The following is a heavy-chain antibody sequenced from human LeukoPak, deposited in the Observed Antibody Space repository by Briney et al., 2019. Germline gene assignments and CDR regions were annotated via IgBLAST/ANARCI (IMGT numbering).Heavy chain of an antibody. CDR3: AKDPRHNYYGSGSYYGVCYFDY. D-gene: IGHD3-10*01. CDR1: GFTFSSYA. Sequence: GESLKISCAASGFTFSSYAMSWVRQAPGKGLEWVSAISGSGGSTYYADSVKGRFTISRDNSKNTLYLQMNSLRAEDTAVYYCAKDPRHNYYGSGSYYGVCYFDYWGQGTLVTVSS. V-gene: IGHV3-23*01. CDR2: ISGSGGST. J-gene: IGHJ4*02.